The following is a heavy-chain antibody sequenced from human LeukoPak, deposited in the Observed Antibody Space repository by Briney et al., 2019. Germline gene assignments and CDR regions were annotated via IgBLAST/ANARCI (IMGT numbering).Heavy chain of an antibody. V-gene: IGHV3-30*04. CDR3: ARADEYCSGGSCYAFDY. J-gene: IGHJ4*02. D-gene: IGHD2-15*01. Sequence: GGSLRLSCAASGFTFSSYAMHWVRQAPGKGLEWVAVISYDGSNKYYADPVKGRFTISRDNSKNTLYLQMNSLRAEDTAVYYCARADEYCSGGSCYAFDYWGQGTLVTVSS. CDR2: ISYDGSNK. CDR1: GFTFSSYA.